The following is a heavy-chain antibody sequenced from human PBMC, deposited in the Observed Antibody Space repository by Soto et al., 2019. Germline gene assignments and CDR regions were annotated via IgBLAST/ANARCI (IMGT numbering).Heavy chain of an antibody. CDR2: ISSNGGST. J-gene: IGHJ6*02. D-gene: IGHD4-17*01. CDR1: GFTFSSYA. Sequence: GGSLRLSCSASGFTFSSYAMHWVRQAPGKGLEYVSAISSNGGSTYYADSVKGRFTISRDNSKNTLYLQMSSLRAEDTAVYYCVKGFSSDDYGDYEDQDYYYGMDVWGQGTTVTVSS. V-gene: IGHV3-64D*08. CDR3: VKGFSSDDYGDYEDQDYYYGMDV.